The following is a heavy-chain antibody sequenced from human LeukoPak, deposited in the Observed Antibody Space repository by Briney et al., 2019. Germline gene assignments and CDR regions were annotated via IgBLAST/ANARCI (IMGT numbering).Heavy chain of an antibody. CDR3: AGSITMVRGVIITPPAFDP. D-gene: IGHD3-10*01. CDR1: GGSISSGGYS. J-gene: IGHJ5*02. Sequence: SEPLSLTCAVSGGSISSGGYSWSWIRQPSGKGLEWIGYIYHSGSTYYNPSLKSRVTISVDGSKNQFSLKLSSVTAADTAVYYCAGSITMVRGVIITPPAFDPWGQGTLVTVSS. CDR2: IYHSGST. V-gene: IGHV4-30-2*01.